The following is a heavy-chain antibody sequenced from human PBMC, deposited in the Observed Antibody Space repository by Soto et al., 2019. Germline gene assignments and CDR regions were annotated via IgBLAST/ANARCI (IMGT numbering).Heavy chain of an antibody. V-gene: IGHV3-23*01. CDR3: AKDICAYSSGSCYFDY. J-gene: IGHJ4*02. Sequence: EVQLLQSGGGLGQPGGSLRLSCAASGFTFSSYVMSWVRQAPGKGLEWVSTISDSASSTYYTDSVKGRFTISRDNSKNTLYLQMNSRRPEDTAIYYCAKDICAYSSGSCYFDYWGQGTLVTVSS. CDR1: GFTFSSYV. D-gene: IGHD6-19*01. CDR2: ISDSASST.